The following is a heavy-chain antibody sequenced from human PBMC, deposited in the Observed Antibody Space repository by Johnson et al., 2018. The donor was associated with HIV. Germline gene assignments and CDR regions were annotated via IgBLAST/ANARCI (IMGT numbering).Heavy chain of an antibody. J-gene: IGHJ3*02. CDR2: ISSSGSTI. D-gene: IGHD6-13*01. Sequence: QMLLVESGGGLVQPGRSLRLSCAASEFTFSDYYMSWIRQAPGKGLEWVSYISSSGSTIYYADSVKGRFTISRDNSKNTLYLQMNNLRAGDTAVYYCARGVSMFSSSWLESYAFDIWGQGTVVTVSS. V-gene: IGHV3-11*04. CDR1: EFTFSDYY. CDR3: ARGVSMFSSSWLESYAFDI.